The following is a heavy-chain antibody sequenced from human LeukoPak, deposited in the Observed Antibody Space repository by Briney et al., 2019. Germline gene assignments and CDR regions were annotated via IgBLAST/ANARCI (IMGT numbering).Heavy chain of an antibody. V-gene: IGHV4-31*03. CDR2: FYYSGST. CDR1: GGSISSCGYY. CDR3: ARASYYDILSGSGPAFDI. Sequence: SETLSLTCTVSGGSISSCGYYWSWIRQRPGKGREWIVYFYYSGSTYYNPSLKSRVTISVDTSKNQFSLKLSSVTAADTAVYYCARASYYDILSGSGPAFDIWGQGTMVTVSS. D-gene: IGHD3-9*01. J-gene: IGHJ3*02.